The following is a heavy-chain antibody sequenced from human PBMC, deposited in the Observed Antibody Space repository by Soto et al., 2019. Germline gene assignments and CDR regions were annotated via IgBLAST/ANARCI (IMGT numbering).Heavy chain of an antibody. CDR2: ISSSGSTI. Sequence: GGSLRLSCAASGFTFSSYEMNWVRQAPGKGLEWVSYISSSGSTIYYADSVKGRFTISRDNAKNSLYLQMNSLRAEDTAVYYCARVCVAGTRCFDYWGQGTLVTVSS. CDR3: ARVCVAGTRCFDY. J-gene: IGHJ4*02. CDR1: GFTFSSYE. D-gene: IGHD6-19*01. V-gene: IGHV3-48*03.